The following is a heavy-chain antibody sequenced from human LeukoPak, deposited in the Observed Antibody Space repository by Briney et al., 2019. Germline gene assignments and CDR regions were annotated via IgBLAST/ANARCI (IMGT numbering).Heavy chain of an antibody. Sequence: SETLSLTCAVYGGSFSGYYWSWIRQPPGKGLEWIGEINHSGSTNYNPSLKSRVTISVDTSKNQFSLKLSSVTAADTAVYYCARAAAPPHSFDSWGQGTLVTVSS. D-gene: IGHD6-13*01. J-gene: IGHJ4*02. CDR1: GGSFSGYY. CDR3: ARAAAPPHSFDS. CDR2: INHSGST. V-gene: IGHV4-34*01.